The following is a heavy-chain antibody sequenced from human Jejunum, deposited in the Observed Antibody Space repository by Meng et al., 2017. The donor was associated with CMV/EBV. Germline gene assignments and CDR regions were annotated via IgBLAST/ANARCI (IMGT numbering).Heavy chain of an antibody. V-gene: IGHV3-9*01. CDR3: AKSTRGYYDTTGYFES. Sequence: FRFDDYAMHWVRQAPGKGREWVSGISWNSGAIGYADSIKGRFTISRDNGKNTLYLQMNDLRPEDTAFYYCAKSTRGYYDTTGYFESWGQGTPVTVSS. CDR1: FRFDDYA. J-gene: IGHJ4*02. D-gene: IGHD3-9*01. CDR2: ISWNSGAI.